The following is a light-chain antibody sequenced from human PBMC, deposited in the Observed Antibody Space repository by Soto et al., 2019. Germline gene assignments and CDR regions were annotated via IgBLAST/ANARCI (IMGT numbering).Light chain of an antibody. Sequence: QSVLTQPASVSGSPGQSITISCTGTSSDVGGSNSVSWYQQHPGQAPKLMISEVNNRPSGVSNRFSGSKSGNTASLTISGLQAEDEADYYCSSSTGGSTPFVFGAGTKVTVL. CDR1: SSDVGGSNS. J-gene: IGLJ1*01. V-gene: IGLV2-14*01. CDR3: SSSTGGSTPFV. CDR2: EVN.